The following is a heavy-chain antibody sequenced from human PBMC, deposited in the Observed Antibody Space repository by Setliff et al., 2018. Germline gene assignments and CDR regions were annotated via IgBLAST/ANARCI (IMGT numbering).Heavy chain of an antibody. Sequence: PSETLSLTCTVSGGSISSYYWSRIRQPPGKGLEWIGYIYYSGSTNYNPSLKSRVTISVDTSKNQFSLKLSSVTAADTAVYYCARVRLCSGGSCSTLGAFDIWGQGTMVTVSS. D-gene: IGHD2-15*01. CDR2: IYYSGST. CDR1: GGSISSYY. CDR3: ARVRLCSGGSCSTLGAFDI. V-gene: IGHV4-59*12. J-gene: IGHJ3*02.